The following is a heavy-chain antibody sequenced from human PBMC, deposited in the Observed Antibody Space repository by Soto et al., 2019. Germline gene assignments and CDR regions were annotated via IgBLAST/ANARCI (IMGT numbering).Heavy chain of an antibody. CDR3: ARDLWDIVVVPAATYYFDY. V-gene: IGHV1-3*01. D-gene: IGHD2-2*01. Sequence: ASVKVSCKASGYTFTSYAMHWVLQAPGQRLEWMGWINAGSGNTKYPQKFQGRVTITRDTSASTAYMELSSLRSEDTAVYYCARDLWDIVVVPAATYYFDYWGQGTLVTVSS. CDR2: INAGSGNT. J-gene: IGHJ4*02. CDR1: GYTFTSYA.